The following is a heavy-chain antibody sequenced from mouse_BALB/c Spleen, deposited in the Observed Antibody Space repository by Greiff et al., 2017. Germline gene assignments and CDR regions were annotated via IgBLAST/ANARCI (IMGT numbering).Heavy chain of an antibody. D-gene: IGHD2-4*01. Sequence: QVTLKESGPGILQPSQTLSLTCSFSGFSLSTSGMGVGWIRQPSGKGLEWLAHIWWDDDKRYNPALKSRLTISKDTSSNQVFLKIASVDTADTATYYCARVYDYDGAWFAYWGQGTLVTVSA. CDR3: ARVYDYDGAWFAY. J-gene: IGHJ3*01. CDR1: GFSLSTSGMG. V-gene: IGHV8-8*01. CDR2: IWWDDDK.